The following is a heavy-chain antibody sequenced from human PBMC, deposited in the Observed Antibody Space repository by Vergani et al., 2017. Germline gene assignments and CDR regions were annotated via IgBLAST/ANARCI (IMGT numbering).Heavy chain of an antibody. CDR2: ISGSGGST. V-gene: IGHV3-23*04. CDR3: ASEVWGSSSWRTYYYYMDV. Sequence: EVQLVESGGGLVQPGGSLRLSCAASGFTFSSYAMSWVRQAPGKGLEWVSAISGSGGSTYDADSVKGRFTISRDNSKNTLYLQMNSLGAEDTAVYYCASEVWGSSSWRTYYYYMDVWGKGTPVTVSS. D-gene: IGHD6-13*01. CDR1: GFTFSSYA. J-gene: IGHJ6*03.